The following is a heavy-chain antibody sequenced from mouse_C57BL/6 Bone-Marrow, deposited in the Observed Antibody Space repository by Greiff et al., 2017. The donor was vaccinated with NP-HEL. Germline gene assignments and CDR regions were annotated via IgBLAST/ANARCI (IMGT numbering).Heavy chain of an antibody. D-gene: IGHD4-1*01. CDR1: RPPLPLAPS. V-gene: IGHV3-1*01. Sequence: DVQLQESGPGMVKPSPSLSLTCPLPRPPLPLAPSFPFLLPFPFHPLYLIFYIIYIGSTNYNPSLKSRISITHDTSKNHFFLKLNSVTTEDTATYYCARERLGREWYFDVWGTGTTVTVSS. J-gene: IGHJ1*03. CDR3: ARERLGREWYFDV. CDR2: IIYIGST.